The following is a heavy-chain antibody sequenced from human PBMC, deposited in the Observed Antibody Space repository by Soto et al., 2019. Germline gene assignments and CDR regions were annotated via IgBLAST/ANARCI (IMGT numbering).Heavy chain of an antibody. D-gene: IGHD2-2*01. CDR1: GFTFSSYG. CDR3: ARGGVVPAAMSYFQH. CDR2: IWYDGSNK. J-gene: IGHJ1*01. V-gene: IGHV3-33*01. Sequence: QVQLVESGGGVVQPGRSLRLSCAASGFTFSSYGMHWVRQAPGKGLEWVAVIWYDGSNKYYADSVKGRFTISRDNSKNTLYLQMNSLRAEDTAVYYCARGGVVPAAMSYFQHWGQGTLVTVSS.